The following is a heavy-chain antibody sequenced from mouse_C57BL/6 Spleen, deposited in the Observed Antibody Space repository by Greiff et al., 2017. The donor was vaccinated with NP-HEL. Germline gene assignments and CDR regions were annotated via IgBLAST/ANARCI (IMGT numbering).Heavy chain of an antibody. CDR1: GYSITSGYY. CDR2: ISYDGSN. Sequence: ESGPGLVKPSQSLSLTCSVTGYSITSGYYWNWIRQFPGNKLEWMGYISYDGSNNYNPSLKNRISITRDTSKNQFFLKLNSVTTEDTATYYCARDPGNYSFDYWGQGTTLTVSS. V-gene: IGHV3-6*01. CDR3: ARDPGNYSFDY. D-gene: IGHD2-1*01. J-gene: IGHJ2*01.